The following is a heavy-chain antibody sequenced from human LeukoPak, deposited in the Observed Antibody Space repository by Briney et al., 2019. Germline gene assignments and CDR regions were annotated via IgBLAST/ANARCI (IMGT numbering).Heavy chain of an antibody. D-gene: IGHD6-19*01. CDR3: ARVVPSDSSGFDY. J-gene: IGHJ4*02. Sequence: PGGSLRLSCAASGFTFNTNAMNWVRQAPGKGLEWVSVIYSGGSTYYADSVKGRFTISRDNSKNTLYLQMNSLRAEDTAVYYCARVVPSDSSGFDYWGQGTLVTVSS. CDR1: GFTFNTNA. CDR2: IYSGGST. V-gene: IGHV3-53*01.